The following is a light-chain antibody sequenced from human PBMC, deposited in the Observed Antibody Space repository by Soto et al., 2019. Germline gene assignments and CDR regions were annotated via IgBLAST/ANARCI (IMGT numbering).Light chain of an antibody. V-gene: IGKV3-15*01. Sequence: EIVMTQSPATLSVSPGERATLSCRARQSITGNLTWYQQKPGQAPRLLIYDASTRATGIPARFSGSGSGTEFTLTISSLQSEDFAVYYCQQYNNWPLTFGGGTKVEIK. CDR3: QQYNNWPLT. CDR1: QSITGN. J-gene: IGKJ4*01. CDR2: DAS.